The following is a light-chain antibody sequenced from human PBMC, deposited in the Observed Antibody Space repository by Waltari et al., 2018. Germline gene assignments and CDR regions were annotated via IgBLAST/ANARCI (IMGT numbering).Light chain of an antibody. CDR1: SSDIGAYNF. CDR2: DVN. J-gene: IGLJ1*01. V-gene: IGLV2-14*03. CDR3: SSYTTGSTRYV. Sequence: QSALTQPASVPGSPGQSITISCTGTSSDIGAYNFVSWYQKHPGKAPKVMIYDVNNRAAGVSSRFSGSKSGNTASLTIAGLQAEDEADYYCSSYTTGSTRYVFGSGTKVTVL.